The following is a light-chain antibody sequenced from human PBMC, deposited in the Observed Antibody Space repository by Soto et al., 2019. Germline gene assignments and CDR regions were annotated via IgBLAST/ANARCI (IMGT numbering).Light chain of an antibody. V-gene: IGKV4-1*01. Sequence: DIVMTQSPDSLAVSLGERATINCKSSQSVLYTSNSKNYLAWYQQKAGQPPKLLIYWASTRESGVPDRFSGRGSGTDFNLTISSLQAEDVSVYYCQKYYSTPFDFGQGTRLEIK. J-gene: IGKJ5*01. CDR3: QKYYSTPFD. CDR1: QSVLYTSNSKNY. CDR2: WAS.